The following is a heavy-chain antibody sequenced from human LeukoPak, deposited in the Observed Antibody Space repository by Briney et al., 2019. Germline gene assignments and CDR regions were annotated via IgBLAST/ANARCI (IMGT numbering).Heavy chain of an antibody. Sequence: GGSLRPSCAASGFAESSKYLKWARQAHGKGLEWVTVIYLDGRADYADSVKGRFTISSDNSKNPVYLQMNSLKDEDPAVYYCARDAETSLANWGQGTLVTVSP. D-gene: IGHD5-24*01. CDR3: ARDAETSLAN. CDR2: IYLDGRA. CDR1: GFAESSKY. J-gene: IGHJ4*02. V-gene: IGHV3-66*01.